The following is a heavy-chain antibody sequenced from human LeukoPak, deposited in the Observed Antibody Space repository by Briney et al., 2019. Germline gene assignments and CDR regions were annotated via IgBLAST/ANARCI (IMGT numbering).Heavy chain of an antibody. Sequence: SETLSLTCAVYGGSLSAYYWTWIRQPPGKGLEWIGEINHSGSTNYNPSLKSRVTISVDTSKNQFSLKLSSVTAADTAVYYCARVPRNSSGWYPGFWFDPWGQGTLVTVSS. CDR3: ARVPRNSSGWYPGFWFDP. CDR2: INHSGST. CDR1: GGSLSAYY. D-gene: IGHD6-19*01. V-gene: IGHV4-34*01. J-gene: IGHJ5*02.